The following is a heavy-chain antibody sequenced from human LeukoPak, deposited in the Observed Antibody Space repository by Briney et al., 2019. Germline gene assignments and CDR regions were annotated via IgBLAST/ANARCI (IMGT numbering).Heavy chain of an antibody. CDR2: ISAYNGNT. J-gene: IGHJ3*02. D-gene: IGHD3-3*01. CDR1: GYTLTELS. CDR3: ARGRVYITIFGVVIITAFDI. Sequence: GASVKVSCKVSGYTLTELSMHWVRQAPGQGLEWMGWISAYNGNTNYAQKLQGRVTMTTDTSTSTAYMELRSLRSDDTAVYYCARGRVYITIFGVVIITAFDIWGQGTMVTVSS. V-gene: IGHV1-18*01.